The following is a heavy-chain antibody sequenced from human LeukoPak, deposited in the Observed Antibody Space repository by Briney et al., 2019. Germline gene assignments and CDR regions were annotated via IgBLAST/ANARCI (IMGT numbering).Heavy chain of an antibody. CDR1: GFTFSRSS. J-gene: IGHJ4*02. Sequence: GGSLRLSCVGSGFTFSRSSMNCVREAPGQGVGWGSSITSNGSQTYYADALKGRFTISRDNAKNSLYLQMNSLRAEDTAVYYCARGIEYSSSPFDYWGQGTLVTVSS. V-gene: IGHV3-21*01. CDR3: ARGIEYSSSPFDY. D-gene: IGHD6-6*01. CDR2: ITSNGSQT.